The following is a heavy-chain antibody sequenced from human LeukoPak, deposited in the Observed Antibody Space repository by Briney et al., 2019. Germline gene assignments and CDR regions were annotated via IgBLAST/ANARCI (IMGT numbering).Heavy chain of an antibody. CDR1: GFTFNNYW. CDR3: ARGTLGAWGW. D-gene: IGHD6-19*01. J-gene: IGHJ4*02. CDR2: INSDGSST. V-gene: IGHV3-74*01. Sequence: PGGSLRLSCAASGFTFNNYWMYWVRQAPGKGLVWVSRINSDGSSTSYADSVKGRFTISRDNAKNSLYLQMNSLRAEDTAVYFCARGTLGAWGWWGQGTLVTVSS.